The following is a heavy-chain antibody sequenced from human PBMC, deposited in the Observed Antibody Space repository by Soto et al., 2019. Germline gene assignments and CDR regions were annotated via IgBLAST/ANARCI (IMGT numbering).Heavy chain of an antibody. J-gene: IGHJ4*02. V-gene: IGHV1-18*04. CDR3: ARVSSRNYDY. CDR1: AGYTFTSYG. CDR2: ISAYNAST. D-gene: IGHD6-6*01. Sequence: GSVKVSGNPSAGYTFTSYGISWVRQAPVQGVEWMGWISAYNASTNYAQKLQGRVTMTTDTSTSTAYMELRSLSSDDPAVYYCARVSSRNYDYWAQGTL.